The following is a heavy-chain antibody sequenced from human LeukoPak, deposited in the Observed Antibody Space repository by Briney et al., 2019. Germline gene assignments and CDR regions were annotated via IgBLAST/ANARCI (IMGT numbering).Heavy chain of an antibody. CDR1: GYSFTIYW. D-gene: IGHD3-22*01. V-gene: IGHV5-51*01. CDR2: IYPGDSDT. CDR3: ARHSKTYYYDSSGNGRAFDI. Sequence: GESLKISCKGSGYSFTIYWIGWVRQMPGKGLERMGIIYPGDSDTRYSPSFQGQVTISADKSISTAYLQWSSLKASDTAMYYCARHSKTYYYDSSGNGRAFDIWGQGTIVTVSS. J-gene: IGHJ3*02.